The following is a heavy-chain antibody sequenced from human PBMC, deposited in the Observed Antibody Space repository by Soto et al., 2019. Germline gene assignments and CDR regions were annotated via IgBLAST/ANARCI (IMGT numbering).Heavy chain of an antibody. CDR3: ARLITPRYYYGMDV. V-gene: IGHV4-34*01. CDR2: INHSGST. Sequence: SETLSLTCAVYGGSFSGYYWSWIRQPPGKGLEWIGEINHSGSTNYNPSLKSRVTISVDTSKNQFSLKLSSVTAADTAVYYCARLITPRYYYGMDVWGQGTTVTVS. J-gene: IGHJ6*02. D-gene: IGHD3-16*01. CDR1: GGSFSGYY.